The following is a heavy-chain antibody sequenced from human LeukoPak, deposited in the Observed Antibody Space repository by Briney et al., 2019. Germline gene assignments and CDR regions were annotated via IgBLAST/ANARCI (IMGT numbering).Heavy chain of an antibody. D-gene: IGHD2-15*01. Sequence: GRSLRLSCTASGFTFSTCAMHWVRQAPGKGLEWVAIISCDETNEYYADSVKGRFTISRDNSKYTLYLQMNSLRAEDTAVYYCATCVRGGYVPCDYWGHGTLVTVAS. V-gene: IGHV3-30-3*01. CDR2: ISCDETNE. CDR3: ATCVRGGYVPCDY. J-gene: IGHJ4*01. CDR1: GFTFSTCA.